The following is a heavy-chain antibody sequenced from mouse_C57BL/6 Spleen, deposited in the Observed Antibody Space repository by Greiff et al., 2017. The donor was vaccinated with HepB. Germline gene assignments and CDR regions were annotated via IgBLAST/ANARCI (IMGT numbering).Heavy chain of an antibody. CDR2: ISGGGGNT. CDR1: GFTFSSYT. Sequence: EVQRVESGGGLVKPGGSLKLSCAASGFTFSSYTMSWVRQTPEKRLEWVATISGGGGNTYYPDSVKGRFTISRDNAKNTLYLQMSSLRSEDTALYYCARHAYYGNYRDYFDYWGQGTTLTVSS. J-gene: IGHJ2*01. D-gene: IGHD2-10*01. V-gene: IGHV5-9*01. CDR3: ARHAYYGNYRDYFDY.